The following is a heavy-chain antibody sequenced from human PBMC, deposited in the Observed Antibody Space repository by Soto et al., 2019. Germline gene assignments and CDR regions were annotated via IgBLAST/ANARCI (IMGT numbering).Heavy chain of an antibody. J-gene: IGHJ5*02. Sequence: GGSLRLSCAASGFTFSSYWMSWVRQAPGKGLEWVANIKQDGSEKYYVDSVKGRFTISRDNAKNSLYLQMNSLRAEDTAVYYCARDTIAVAYNWFDPWGQGTLVTVSS. CDR3: ARDTIAVAYNWFDP. CDR1: GFTFSSYW. V-gene: IGHV3-7*03. CDR2: IKQDGSEK. D-gene: IGHD6-19*01.